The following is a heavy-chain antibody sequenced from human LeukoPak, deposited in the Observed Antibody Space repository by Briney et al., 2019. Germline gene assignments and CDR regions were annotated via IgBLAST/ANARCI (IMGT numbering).Heavy chain of an antibody. Sequence: GGPLRLSCVSCGCTFSSYAMRWVRQAPEKGEEMVSSFGGDNGYTYYADSEKRRFSISRDNSKNTLYLQMNILRAENTALYYCAKVTSGCYACDFAAWGQGTLVTVSS. V-gene: IGHV3-23*01. D-gene: IGHD2-2*01. CDR2: FGGDNGYT. J-gene: IGHJ4*02. CDR1: GCTFSSYA. CDR3: AKVTSGCYACDFAA.